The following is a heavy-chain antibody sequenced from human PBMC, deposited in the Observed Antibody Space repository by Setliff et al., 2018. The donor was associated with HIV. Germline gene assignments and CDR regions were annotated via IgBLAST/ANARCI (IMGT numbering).Heavy chain of an antibody. V-gene: IGHV1-3*01. Sequence: ASVKVSCKASGYTLTNFAIHWVRQAPGQRLEWMGWIIADNGDTKYSQKFEGRVTITRDTSASTAYMELSSLRAEDTSVYYCARGDAIVIGSVYDMDVWGQGTPVTVS. CDR1: GYTLTNFA. J-gene: IGHJ6*02. D-gene: IGHD3-22*01. CDR2: IIADNGDT. CDR3: ARGDAIVIGSVYDMDV.